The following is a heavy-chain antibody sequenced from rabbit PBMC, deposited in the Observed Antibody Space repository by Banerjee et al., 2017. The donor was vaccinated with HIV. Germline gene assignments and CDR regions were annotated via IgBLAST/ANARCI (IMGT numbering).Heavy chain of an antibody. CDR1: GIDFSSYYY. CDR2: IYTSSDST. D-gene: IGHD3-1*01. J-gene: IGHJ6*01. CDR3: ARDSGGVGGYGS. V-gene: IGHV1S40*01. Sequence: QSLEESGGDLVKPGASLTLTCTASGIDFSSYYYMCWVRQAPGKGLELIACIYTSSDSTWYASWVNGRFTISKTSSTTVTLQMTSLTAADTATYFCARDSGGVGGYGSWGPGTLVTVS.